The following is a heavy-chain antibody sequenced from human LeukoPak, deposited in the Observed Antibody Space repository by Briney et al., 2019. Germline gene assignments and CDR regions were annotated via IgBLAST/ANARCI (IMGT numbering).Heavy chain of an antibody. CDR2: IYDSEST. V-gene: IGHV4-59*11. CDR1: GVSISSHY. Sequence: SETLSLSCAVSGVSISSHYLSWVRQPPGKGLEWIGNIYDSESTHYKSSLKSRVTISVDTSKNQFSLRLRSVTAADTAVYYCARVLQNYYYLDVWGKGTTVTVSS. D-gene: IGHD3-3*01. CDR3: ARVLQNYYYLDV. J-gene: IGHJ6*03.